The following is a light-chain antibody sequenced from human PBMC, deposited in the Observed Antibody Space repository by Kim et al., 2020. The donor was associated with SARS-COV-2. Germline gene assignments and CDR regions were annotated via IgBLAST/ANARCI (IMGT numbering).Light chain of an antibody. CDR2: EDN. CDR1: SGSIASNY. V-gene: IGLV6-57*03. Sequence: NVMLTQPHSVAEYPGKTVTISCTRSSGSIASNYVQWYQQRPGSAPTPVIYEDNQRPSGVPDRFSGSIDSSSNSASLTISSLATEDEADYYCQSYESNFWVFGGGTKVTVL. CDR3: QSYESNFWV. J-gene: IGLJ3*02.